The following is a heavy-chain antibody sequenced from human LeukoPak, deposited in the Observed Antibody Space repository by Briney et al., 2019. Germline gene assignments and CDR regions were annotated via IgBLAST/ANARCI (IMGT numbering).Heavy chain of an antibody. Sequence: GGSQRLSCAASGFTSSSYWMHWVRQAPGKGLVWVSRINSDGSSTSYADSVKGRFTISRDNAKNTLYLQMNSLRAEDTAVYYCARGDYYDSSGYFPRDDDDYWGQGTLVTVSS. CDR1: GFTSSSYW. J-gene: IGHJ4*02. D-gene: IGHD3-22*01. CDR3: ARGDYYDSSGYFPRDDDDY. V-gene: IGHV3-74*01. CDR2: INSDGSST.